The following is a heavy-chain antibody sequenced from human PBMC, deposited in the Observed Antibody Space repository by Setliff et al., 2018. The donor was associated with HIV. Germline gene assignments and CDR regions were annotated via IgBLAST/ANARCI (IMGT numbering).Heavy chain of an antibody. Sequence: PSETLSLTCTVSGGSISSSSYYWGWIRQPPGKGLEWIGSIYYSGSTYYNPSLKSRVTISVDTSKNQFSLKPSSVTAADTAVYYCARAVQLGYFDYWGQGTLVTVSS. D-gene: IGHD6-6*01. CDR3: ARAVQLGYFDY. V-gene: IGHV4-39*07. J-gene: IGHJ4*02. CDR2: IYYSGST. CDR1: GGSISSSSYY.